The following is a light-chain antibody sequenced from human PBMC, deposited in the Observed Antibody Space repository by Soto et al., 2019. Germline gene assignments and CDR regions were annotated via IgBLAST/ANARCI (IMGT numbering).Light chain of an antibody. J-gene: IGKJ1*01. CDR2: AAS. CDR3: QKYNSARWT. CDR1: QGISSY. Sequence: DIQMTQSPSSLSASVGDRVTITCRASQGISSYLAWYQQKPGKVPNHLIYAASTLQSGVPSRFSGSGSGTDFTLTISSLQPEDVATYYCQKYNSARWTFGQGTKVEIK. V-gene: IGKV1-27*01.